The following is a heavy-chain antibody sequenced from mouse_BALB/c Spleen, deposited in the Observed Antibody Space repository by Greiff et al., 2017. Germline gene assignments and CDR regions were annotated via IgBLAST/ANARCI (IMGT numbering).Heavy chain of an antibody. J-gene: IGHJ3*01. CDR1: GFNIKDYY. CDR2: IDPENGNT. CDR3: ARGVYGNYVAD. D-gene: IGHD2-1*01. V-gene: IGHV14-1*02. Sequence: EVQLPQSGAELVRPGALVKLSCQASGFNIKDYYMHRVKPRPEQGLEWIGWIDPENGNTIYDPKFQGKASITADTSSNTAYLQLSSLTSEDTAVYYCARGVYGNYVADWGQGTLVTVSA.